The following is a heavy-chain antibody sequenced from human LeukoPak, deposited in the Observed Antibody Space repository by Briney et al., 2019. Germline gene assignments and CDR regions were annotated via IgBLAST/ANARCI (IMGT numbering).Heavy chain of an antibody. J-gene: IGHJ4*02. CDR2: IYYSGTT. Sequence: PSETLSLTCSVSGGSVSNGGCYWSWIRQHPGKGLEWLGYIYYSGTTYYNPSLKSRVTISVDTSKNQFSLKLSSVTAADTAVYYCARFCYGSGSRSFDYWGQGTLVTVSA. CDR3: ARFCYGSGSRSFDY. D-gene: IGHD3-10*01. V-gene: IGHV4-31*03. CDR1: GGSVSNGGCY.